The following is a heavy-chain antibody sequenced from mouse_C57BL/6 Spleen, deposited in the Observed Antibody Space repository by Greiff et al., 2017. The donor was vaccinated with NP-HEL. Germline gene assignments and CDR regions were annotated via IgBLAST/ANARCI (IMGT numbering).Heavy chain of an antibody. CDR1: GFTFSSYA. Sequence: DVKLVESGGGLVKPGGSLKLSCAASGFTFSSYAMSWVRQTPEKRLEWVATISDGGSYTYYPDNVKGRFTISRDNAKNNLYLQMSHLKSEDTAMYYCARERVYDYYNWYFDVWGTGTTVTVSS. CDR3: ARERVYDYYNWYFDV. J-gene: IGHJ1*03. CDR2: ISDGGSYT. D-gene: IGHD2-4*01. V-gene: IGHV5-4*01.